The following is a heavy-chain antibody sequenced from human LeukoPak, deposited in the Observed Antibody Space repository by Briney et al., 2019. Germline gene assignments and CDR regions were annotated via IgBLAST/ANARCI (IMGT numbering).Heavy chain of an antibody. Sequence: SETLSLTCNVSGGSISSYYWTWVRQPAGSGLEWIGRINAKGDINYNPSLKSRVTMSVDTSKNQFSLKMTSLTAPDTAVYFCEREGLDLWSGYLQDWGRGTLVTVSS. V-gene: IGHV4-4*07. CDR3: EREGLDLWSGYLQD. J-gene: IGHJ4*02. CDR1: GGSISSYY. D-gene: IGHD3-3*01. CDR2: INAKGDI.